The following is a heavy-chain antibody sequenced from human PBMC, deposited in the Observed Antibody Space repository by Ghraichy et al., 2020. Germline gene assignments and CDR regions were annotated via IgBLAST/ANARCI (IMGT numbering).Heavy chain of an antibody. CDR1: GFTFSSYA. CDR3: AKGRITMVRDGMDV. Sequence: GGSLRLSCAASGFTFSSYAMNWVRQAPGKGLEWVSAISGSGFSTYYADSVKGRFTISRDNSKNTLYLQMDSLRAEDTAVYYCAKGRITMVRDGMDVWGQGTTVTVSS. V-gene: IGHV3-23*01. D-gene: IGHD3-10*01. CDR2: ISGSGFST. J-gene: IGHJ6*02.